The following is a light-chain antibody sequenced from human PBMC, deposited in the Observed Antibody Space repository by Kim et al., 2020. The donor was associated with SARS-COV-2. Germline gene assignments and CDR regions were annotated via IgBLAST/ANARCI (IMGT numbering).Light chain of an antibody. CDR1: SIGGKS. CDR2: RDT. CDR3: QLWDTSTAV. V-gene: IGLV3-9*01. J-gene: IGLJ3*02. Sequence: VALGQTAKIPCGGNSIGGKSVRWYQKKPGQALVLVIYRDTHRPSGIPERFSGSNSGKTATLTISRAQAEDEDDYYCQLWDTSTAVFGGGTQLTVL.